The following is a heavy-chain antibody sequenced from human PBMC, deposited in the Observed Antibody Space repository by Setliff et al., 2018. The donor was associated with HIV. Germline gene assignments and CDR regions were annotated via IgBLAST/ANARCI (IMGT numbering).Heavy chain of an antibody. J-gene: IGHJ3*01. CDR3: ASDYGDYGAFDV. D-gene: IGHD4-17*01. V-gene: IGHV4-30-4*08. CDR1: GGSIRSDYHF. Sequence: SETLSLTCTVSGGSIRSDYHFWTWMRQTPGKGLEWIGYMHYSGNTYYNPSLKTRVTISIDASRNHFSLNLSSVTAADTAVYYCASDYGDYGAFDVWGQGTMVTVSS. CDR2: MHYSGNT.